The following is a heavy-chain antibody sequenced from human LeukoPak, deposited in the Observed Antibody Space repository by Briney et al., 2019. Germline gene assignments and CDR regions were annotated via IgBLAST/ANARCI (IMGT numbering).Heavy chain of an antibody. D-gene: IGHD5-12*01. CDR1: GGSISSSSYY. J-gene: IGHJ6*03. CDR2: IDYTGTT. V-gene: IGHV4-39*07. Sequence: PSETLSLTCTVSGGSISSSSYYWGWIRQPPGKGLEWIGSIDYTGTTYYNLSLKSRVTISVDTSKNQFSLKLSSVTAADTAVYYCARDHLSGYDSGYYYMDVWGKGTTVTVSS. CDR3: ARDHLSGYDSGYYYMDV.